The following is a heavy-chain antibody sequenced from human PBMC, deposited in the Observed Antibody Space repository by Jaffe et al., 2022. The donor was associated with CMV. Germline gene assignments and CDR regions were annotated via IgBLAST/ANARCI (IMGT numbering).Heavy chain of an antibody. D-gene: IGHD5-18*01. CDR3: ARHPISLKGYGPPYFDY. Sequence: QLQLQESGPGLVKPSETLSLTCTVSGGSISSSSYYWGWIRQPPGKGLEWIGSINYSGSSYYNPSLKSRVTISVDTSKNQFSLKLSSVTAADTAVYYCARHPISLKGYGPPYFDYWGQGTLVTVSS. CDR1: GGSISSSSYY. J-gene: IGHJ4*02. V-gene: IGHV4-39*01. CDR2: INYSGSS.